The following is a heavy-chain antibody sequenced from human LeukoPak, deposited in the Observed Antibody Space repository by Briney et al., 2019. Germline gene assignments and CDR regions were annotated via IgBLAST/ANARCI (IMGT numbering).Heavy chain of an antibody. CDR2: ISGSGGST. J-gene: IGHJ5*02. Sequence: PGGTLRLSCAASGFTFSSYGMSWVRQAPGKGLEWVSAISGSGGSTYYADSVKSRFTISRDNSKNTLYLQMNSLRAEDTAVYYCAKVDSSGWYRRGGNWFDPWGQGTLVTVSS. D-gene: IGHD6-19*01. CDR1: GFTFSSYG. V-gene: IGHV3-23*01. CDR3: AKVDSSGWYRRGGNWFDP.